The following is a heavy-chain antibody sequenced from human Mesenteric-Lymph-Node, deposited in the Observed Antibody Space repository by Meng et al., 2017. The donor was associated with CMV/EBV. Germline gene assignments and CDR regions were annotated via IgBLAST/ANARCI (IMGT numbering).Heavy chain of an antibody. V-gene: IGHV4-59*12. D-gene: IGHD3-3*01. Sequence: GSTRAYHWSWIRQPPGQGLEWIGHVSYGDTAKYNPSLESRVFMSMDTSKNQFSLSLSSVTAADTAIYYCARAANMYDYWSPYYTFDYWGQGILVTVSS. CDR2: VSYGDTA. J-gene: IGHJ4*02. CDR1: GSTRAYH. CDR3: ARAANMYDYWSPYYTFDY.